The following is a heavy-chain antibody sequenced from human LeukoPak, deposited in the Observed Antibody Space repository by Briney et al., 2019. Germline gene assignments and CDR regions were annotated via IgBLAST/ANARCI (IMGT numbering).Heavy chain of an antibody. V-gene: IGHV3-7*01. J-gene: IGHJ4*02. CDR1: GFTFSSYW. Sequence: GGSLRLSRAASGFTFSSYWMSWVRQAPGKGLEWVANIKQDGSEKYYVDSVKGRFTIPRDNAKNSLYLQMNSLRAEDTAVYYCARDAVWQLQAIDYWGQGTLVTVSS. CDR2: IKQDGSEK. CDR3: ARDAVWQLQAIDY. D-gene: IGHD1-26*01.